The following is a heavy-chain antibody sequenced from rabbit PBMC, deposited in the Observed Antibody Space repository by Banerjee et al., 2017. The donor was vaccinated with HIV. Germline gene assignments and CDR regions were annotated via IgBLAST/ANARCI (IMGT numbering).Heavy chain of an antibody. Sequence: QSLEESGGDLVKPEGSLTLTCTASGFSFSSSYYMCWVRQAPEKGLEWIACIYTGSSGSTDYASWAKGRFTISKASSTTVPLQMTSMTAADTATYFCARGPSYANGATYFNLWGPGTLFTVS. CDR1: GFSFSSSYY. CDR2: IYTGSSGST. D-gene: IGHD6-1*01. J-gene: IGHJ4*01. CDR3: ARGPSYANGATYFNL. V-gene: IGHV1S40*01.